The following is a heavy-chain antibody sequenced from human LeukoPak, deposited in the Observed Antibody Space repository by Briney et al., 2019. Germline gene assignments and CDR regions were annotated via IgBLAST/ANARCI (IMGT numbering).Heavy chain of an antibody. CDR2: ITYDETNK. Sequence: GGSLRLSCAASGFTFSSYGMHWVRQAPGKGLEWVAFITYDETNKDYADSVRGRFTISRDNSKNTLYLQMNSLRAEDTAVYYCAKDRPSRHYYGSGSANWFDPWGQGTLVTVSS. CDR3: AKDRPSRHYYGSGSANWFDP. CDR1: GFTFSSYG. J-gene: IGHJ5*02. D-gene: IGHD3-10*01. V-gene: IGHV3-30*02.